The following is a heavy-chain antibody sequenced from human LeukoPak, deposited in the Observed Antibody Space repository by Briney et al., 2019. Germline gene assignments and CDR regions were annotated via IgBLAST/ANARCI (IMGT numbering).Heavy chain of an antibody. D-gene: IGHD4-17*01. CDR2: MNPNSGNT. CDR3: AREDVRVTTYINYYYYMDV. V-gene: IGHV1-8*03. Sequence: ASVKVSCKASGYTFTGYYMHWVRQAPGQGLEWMGWMNPNSGNTGYAQKFQGRVTITRNTSISTAYMELSSLRSEDTAVYYCAREDVRVTTYINYYYYMDVWGKGTTVTVSS. J-gene: IGHJ6*03. CDR1: GYTFTGYY.